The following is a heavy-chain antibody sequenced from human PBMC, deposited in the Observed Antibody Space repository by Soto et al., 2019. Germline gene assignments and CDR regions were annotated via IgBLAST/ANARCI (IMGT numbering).Heavy chain of an antibody. CDR3: ATVGGESVFGWLDS. V-gene: IGHV1-69*02. J-gene: IGHJ5*01. CDR1: GGSFRSYT. Sequence: QVQLVQSGTEVKKLGSSVKVSCKASGGSFRSYTITWVRQAPGQGLEWIGRIIPILGMAEYAQKFQGRVTITADLFTNTTFMDLRSLRSEDTAAYYCATVGGESVFGWLDSWGQGTLVTVSS. CDR2: IIPILGMA. D-gene: IGHD2-15*01.